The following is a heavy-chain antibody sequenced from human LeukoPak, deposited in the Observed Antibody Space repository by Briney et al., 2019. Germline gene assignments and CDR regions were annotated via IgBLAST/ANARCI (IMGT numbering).Heavy chain of an antibody. Sequence: PSETLSLTCTVSGDSMSDSYWSWIRQPAGKGLEWIGRIYASGSTNYNPSLKSRVTLSVDASSNQFSLTLSSVTAADTAVYHCARDIRSHNGPGGYYYYYMDVWGKGTTVTVSS. J-gene: IGHJ6*03. CDR1: GDSMSDSY. CDR2: IYASGST. D-gene: IGHD2-8*01. V-gene: IGHV4-4*07. CDR3: ARDIRSHNGPGGYYYYYMDV.